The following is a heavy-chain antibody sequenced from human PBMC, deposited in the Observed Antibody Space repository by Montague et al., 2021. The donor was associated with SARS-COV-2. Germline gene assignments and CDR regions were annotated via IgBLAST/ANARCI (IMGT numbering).Heavy chain of an antibody. CDR1: GASVGSSD. Sequence: SETLSLTCTVSGASVGSSDWGWIRQSPGKGLEWIGYFYSVGSTGYNPSQKSQATISRDTSKNQFSLKVRSVTAADTAVYYCARETMTADAFDIWGQGTMATVSS. V-gene: IGHV4-59*02. J-gene: IGHJ3*02. CDR2: FYSVGST. D-gene: IGHD1-14*01. CDR3: ARETMTADAFDI.